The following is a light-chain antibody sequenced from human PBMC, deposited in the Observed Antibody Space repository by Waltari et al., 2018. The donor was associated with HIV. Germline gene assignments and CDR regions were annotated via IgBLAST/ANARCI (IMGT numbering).Light chain of an antibody. J-gene: IGKJ2*01. CDR1: QTVHINF. CDR2: GAS. CDR3: QYFTSTPTYT. Sequence: EVVLTQSPGTLSLSPGDRVSLSCRANQTVHINFFTWYQQKPGPPPRLLIYGASNRATDIPDRFSGFGSGTDFTLFISTLDPEESALYFCQYFTSTPTYTFGQGTKLEIK. V-gene: IGKV3-20*01.